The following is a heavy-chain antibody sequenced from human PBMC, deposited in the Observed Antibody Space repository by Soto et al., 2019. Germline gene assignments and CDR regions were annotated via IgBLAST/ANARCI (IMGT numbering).Heavy chain of an antibody. J-gene: IGHJ5*02. V-gene: IGHV3-23*01. CDR3: ATRITGTPGAKTWFDP. CDR2: ISGSGGST. Sequence: GGSLRLSCAASGFNFSSYAMSWVRQAPGKGLEWVSAISGSGGSTYYADSVKGRFTISRDNSKNTLYLQMNSLRAEDTAVYYCATRITGTPGAKTWFDPWGQGTLVTVSS. D-gene: IGHD1-7*01. CDR1: GFNFSSYA.